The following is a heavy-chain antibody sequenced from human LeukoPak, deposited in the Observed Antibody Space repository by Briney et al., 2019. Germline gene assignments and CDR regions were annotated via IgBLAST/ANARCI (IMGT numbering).Heavy chain of an antibody. CDR1: GFTVSNTY. CDR3: AKPAVVVAPLGAFDI. CDR2: IYSSGGT. Sequence: GGSLRLSCAASGFTVSNTYMSWVRQAPGKGLEWVSVIYSSGGTFYSESVKGRFTISRDYSKNTLYLQMNSLRAEDTAVYYCAKPAVVVAPLGAFDIWGQGTMVTVSS. J-gene: IGHJ3*02. V-gene: IGHV3-53*01. D-gene: IGHD2-15*01.